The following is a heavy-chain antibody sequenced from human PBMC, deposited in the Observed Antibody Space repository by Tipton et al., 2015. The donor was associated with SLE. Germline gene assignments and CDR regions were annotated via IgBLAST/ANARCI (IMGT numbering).Heavy chain of an antibody. Sequence: TLSLTCTVSGGSISSGSYYWSWIRQPAGKGLEWIGYIYTSGSTNYNPSLKSRVTISVDTSKNQFSLKLSSVTAADTAVYYCARVVLAAAGTYYFDYWGQGTLVTVSS. CDR1: GGSISSGSYY. CDR2: IYTSGST. CDR3: ARVVLAAAGTYYFDY. V-gene: IGHV4-61*09. J-gene: IGHJ4*02. D-gene: IGHD6-13*01.